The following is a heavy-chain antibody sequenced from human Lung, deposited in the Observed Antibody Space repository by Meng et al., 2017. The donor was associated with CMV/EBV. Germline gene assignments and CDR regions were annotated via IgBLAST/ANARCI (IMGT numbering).Heavy chain of an antibody. J-gene: IGHJ4*02. CDR3: ARARATGTDTSSPDS. V-gene: IGHV3-30*04. D-gene: IGHD1-14*01. CDR1: GFPFRSYA. CDR2: VSHHGRNK. Sequence: GGSXTLXCAASGFPFRSYAMHWVRQAPGKGLEWVAVVSHHGRNKYYADSVKGRFNISRDNSKNTLYLHMNSLRAEDSAVFYCARARATGTDTSSPDSWGQGTLVTVSS.